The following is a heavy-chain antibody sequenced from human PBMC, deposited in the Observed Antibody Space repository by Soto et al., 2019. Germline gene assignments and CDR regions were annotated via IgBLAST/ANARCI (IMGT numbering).Heavy chain of an antibody. J-gene: IGHJ6*04. CDR2: IYSDGST. CDR1: GGPIIGYY. D-gene: IGHD3-3*01. CDR3: ARARGVPGFWSGYPYYYYGMDG. Sequence: SETLSLTCTVSGGPIIGYYWSCIRQPAGKRLEWIGRIYSDGSTNYNPSLKSRVTMSVDTSKNQFSLTMTSMTAADTAVYSCARARGVPGFWSGYPYYYYGMDGWDKGTTVTVSS. V-gene: IGHV4-4*07.